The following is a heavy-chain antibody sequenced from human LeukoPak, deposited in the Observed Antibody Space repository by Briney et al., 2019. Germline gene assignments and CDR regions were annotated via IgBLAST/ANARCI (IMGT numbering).Heavy chain of an antibody. V-gene: IGHV3-21*01. D-gene: IGHD3-10*01. CDR3: ARYPTDYGSGNYKYFFDY. J-gene: IGHJ4*02. Sequence: PGGSLRLSCAASGFTFSTYSMNWVRQAPGKGLEWVSSISSSGAYVYYADSVKGRFTISRDNAKNSLHLQMNSLRAEDTAVYYCARYPTDYGSGNYKYFFDYWGQGTLVAVSS. CDR2: ISSSGAYV. CDR1: GFTFSTYS.